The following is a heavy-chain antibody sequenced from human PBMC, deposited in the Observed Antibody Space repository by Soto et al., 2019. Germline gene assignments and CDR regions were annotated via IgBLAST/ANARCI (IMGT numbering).Heavy chain of an antibody. CDR3: SREGARYCSSGSCYYFDY. V-gene: IGHV3-49*03. D-gene: IGHD2-15*01. Sequence: EVQLVESGGGLVQPGRSLRLSCTASGFTFGDYAITWFRQAPGKGLEWVGFIRSNAVGGTTEYAASVKGRFTILRDDSKSIAYLQMNSLKTEDTAVYYCSREGARYCSSGSCYYFDYWGQGTLVTVSS. J-gene: IGHJ4*02. CDR1: GFTFGDYA. CDR2: IRSNAVGGTT.